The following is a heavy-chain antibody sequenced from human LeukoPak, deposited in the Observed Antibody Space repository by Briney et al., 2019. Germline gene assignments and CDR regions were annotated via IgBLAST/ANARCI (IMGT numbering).Heavy chain of an antibody. V-gene: IGHV1-18*01. Sequence: ASVKVSCKASVYTLNNYCIRWVRPAPGQGLEWMGWISAYNGNTNYAQKLQGRVTMTTDTSTSTAYMELRSLRSDDTAVYYCARLIRSFKTIFGPVRGNWFDPWGQGTLVTVSS. CDR3: ARLIRSFKTIFGPVRGNWFDP. CDR1: VYTLNNYC. D-gene: IGHD3-9*01. J-gene: IGHJ5*02. CDR2: ISAYNGNT.